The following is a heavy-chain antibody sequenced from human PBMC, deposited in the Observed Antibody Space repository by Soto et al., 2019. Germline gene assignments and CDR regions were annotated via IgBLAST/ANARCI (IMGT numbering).Heavy chain of an antibody. CDR3: AREAQVPTPGFVY. CDR1: GGTFNTYA. J-gene: IGHJ4*02. D-gene: IGHD3-10*01. CDR2: ISPMFGAA. Sequence: QVQLVQSGAEMKKPGSSVKVSCQSSGGTFNTYAMNWVRQAPGQGPEWMGDISPMFGAANYAPKFQGRVTITADESTGTSYMQLSSMTPEDTALYFCAREAQVPTPGFVYWGQRTLVTVS. V-gene: IGHV1-69*19.